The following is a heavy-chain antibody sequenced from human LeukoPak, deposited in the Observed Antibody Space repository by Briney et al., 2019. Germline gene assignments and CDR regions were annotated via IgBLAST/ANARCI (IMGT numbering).Heavy chain of an antibody. CDR2: INHSGST. V-gene: IGHV4-34*01. CDR1: GGSFSGYY. J-gene: IGHJ4*02. CDR3: ARGLLRGTIFGVVIIGAYFDY. Sequence: SETLSLTCAVYGGSFSGYYWSWIRQPTGKGLEWIGEINHSGSTNYNPSLKSRVTISVDTSKNQFSLKLSSVTAADTAVYYCARGLLRGTIFGVVIIGAYFDYWGQGTLVTVSS. D-gene: IGHD3-3*01.